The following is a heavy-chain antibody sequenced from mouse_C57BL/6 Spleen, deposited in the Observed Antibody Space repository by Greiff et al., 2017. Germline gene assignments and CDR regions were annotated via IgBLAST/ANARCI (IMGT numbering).Heavy chain of an antibody. CDR1: GFTFSDYY. Sequence: EVQRVESGGGLVQPGGSLKLSCAASGFTFSDYYMYWVRQTPETRLEWVAYISNGGGSPYYPDTVKGRFTISRDNAKNTLYLQMSRLKSEDTAMYYCARHHNWDGWYFDVWGTGTTVTVSS. J-gene: IGHJ1*03. D-gene: IGHD4-1*01. CDR3: ARHHNWDGWYFDV. CDR2: ISNGGGSP. V-gene: IGHV5-12*01.